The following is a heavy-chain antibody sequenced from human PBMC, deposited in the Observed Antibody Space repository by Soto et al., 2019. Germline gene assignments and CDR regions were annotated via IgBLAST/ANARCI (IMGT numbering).Heavy chain of an antibody. V-gene: IGHV5-10-1*01. CDR1: GYSFAGYW. CDR2: IDPSDSQT. J-gene: IGHJ4*02. D-gene: IGHD3-22*01. Sequence: GESLKISCKGSGYSFAGYWITWVRRKRGKGLEWMGRIDPSDSQTYYSPSFRGHVTISVTKSITTVFLQMNSLRADDTAVYYCASNADFASSGYLLDHWGQGTLVTVSS. CDR3: ASNADFASSGYLLDH.